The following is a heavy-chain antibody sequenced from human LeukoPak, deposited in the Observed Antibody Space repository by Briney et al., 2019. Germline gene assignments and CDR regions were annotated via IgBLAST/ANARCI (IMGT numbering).Heavy chain of an antibody. CDR1: GFTFSSYA. J-gene: IGHJ4*02. V-gene: IGHV3-23*01. D-gene: IGHD2-2*01. CDR2: ISGSGDRT. Sequence: GGSPRLSCAASGFTFSSYAMSWVRQAPGKGLEWVSVISGSGDRTSYADSVKGRFTISRDNSKNTLSLQMNSLRAEDTAVYYCAKMYCTSTSCSYFDYWGQGTLVTVSS. CDR3: AKMYCTSTSCSYFDY.